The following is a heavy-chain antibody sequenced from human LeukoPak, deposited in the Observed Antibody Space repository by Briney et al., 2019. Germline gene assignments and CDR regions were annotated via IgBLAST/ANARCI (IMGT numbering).Heavy chain of an antibody. D-gene: IGHD1-1*01. V-gene: IGHV3-74*01. CDR1: GFTFSNYA. CDR2: ISADGTTT. Sequence: GGSLRLSCAASGFTFSNYAMSWVRQAPGKGLVWVSHISADGTTTTYADSVKGRFTISRDNGKNTLYLQMNSLRAEDTATYYCARDRWYTLDVWGQGTTVIVSS. CDR3: ARDRWYTLDV. J-gene: IGHJ3*01.